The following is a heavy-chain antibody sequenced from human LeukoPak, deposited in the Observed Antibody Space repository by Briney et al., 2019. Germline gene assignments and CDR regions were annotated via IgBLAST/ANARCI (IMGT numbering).Heavy chain of an antibody. D-gene: IGHD1-26*01. CDR2: ISYDGSNK. CDR3: ARVIPEMAREPLRDY. Sequence: SGGSLRLSCAASGFTFSSYAMHWVRQAPGKGLEWVAVISYDGSNKYYADSVKGRFTISRDNSKNTLYLQMNSLRAEDTAVYYCARVIPEMAREPLRDYWGQGTLVTVSS. CDR1: GFTFSSYA. J-gene: IGHJ4*02. V-gene: IGHV3-30-3*01.